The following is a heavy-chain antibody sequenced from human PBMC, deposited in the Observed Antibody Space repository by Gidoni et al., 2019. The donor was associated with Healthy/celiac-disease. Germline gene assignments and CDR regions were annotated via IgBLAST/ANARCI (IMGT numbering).Heavy chain of an antibody. Sequence: QVQLVQSGAEVKKPGSSVQFSCKASGGTFSSYAISWVRQAPGQGLEWMGGIIPIFGTANYEQKFQGRVTITADESTSTAYMELSSLRSEDTAVYYCASNELPANYYYYYGMDVWGQGTTVTVSS. CDR2: IIPIFGTA. CDR1: GGTFSSYA. CDR3: ASNELPANYYYYYGMDV. V-gene: IGHV1-69*01. J-gene: IGHJ6*02. D-gene: IGHD1-1*01.